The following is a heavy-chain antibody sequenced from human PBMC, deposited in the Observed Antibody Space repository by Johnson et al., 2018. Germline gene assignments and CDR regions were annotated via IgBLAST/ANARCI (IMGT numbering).Heavy chain of an antibody. CDR1: GFTFSSYG. Sequence: VQLVESGGGVVQPGRSLRLSCAASGFTFSSYGMHWVRQAPGKGLEWVAVIWYDGSNKYYADAVKGRFTISRDNARNSLYLQMNSLRAEDTAVYYCATLSSGGIDYWGQGTLVTVSS. CDR3: ATLSSGGIDY. CDR2: IWYDGSNK. J-gene: IGHJ4*02. D-gene: IGHD3-22*01. V-gene: IGHV3-33*03.